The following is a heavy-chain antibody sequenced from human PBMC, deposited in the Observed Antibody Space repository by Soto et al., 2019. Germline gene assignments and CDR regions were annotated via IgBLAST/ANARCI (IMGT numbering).Heavy chain of an antibody. J-gene: IGHJ4*02. CDR1: GGSISNGDYY. V-gene: IGHV4-31*03. D-gene: IGHD6-13*01. Sequence: QVQLQESGPGLVKPSQTLSLTYTVSGGSISNGDYYWTWIRQHPVKGLEWVGYIYYSGSTYSNPSLKSRVTISVARSKNQFSLRLSSVTAADTAVYYCARIKGGAAGNFDYWGRGALVTVSS. CDR3: ARIKGGAAGNFDY. CDR2: IYYSGST.